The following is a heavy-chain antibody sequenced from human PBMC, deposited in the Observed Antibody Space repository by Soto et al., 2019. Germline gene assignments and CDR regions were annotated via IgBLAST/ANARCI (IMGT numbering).Heavy chain of an antibody. J-gene: IGHJ4*02. CDR2: ISSSGAFT. D-gene: IGHD3-10*01. Sequence: EVQLLESGGGLVQPGGALRLSCAVSGFTFNSNDMTWVRQAPGKGLEWVSTISSSGAFTYHADSVSGRLTISRDNSKITVYLQMNSLRAEDTAVYYCVKHQVSLVRGISPFDYWGQGALVTVSS. V-gene: IGHV3-23*01. CDR3: VKHQVSLVRGISPFDY. CDR1: GFTFNSND.